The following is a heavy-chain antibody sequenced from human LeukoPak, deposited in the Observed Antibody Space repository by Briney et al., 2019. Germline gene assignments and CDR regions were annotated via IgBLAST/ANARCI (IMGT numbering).Heavy chain of an antibody. Sequence: GGSLRLSCAASGFTFSSYWMHWVRQAPGKGLEWVSSIGPTGTDRYYADSVRGRFTISRDNAKNSMYLQMDSLRDEDTAVYYCATETIGRHYDYWGQGTLLTVSS. CDR2: IGPTGTDR. J-gene: IGHJ4*02. CDR1: GFTFSSYW. CDR3: ATETIGRHYDY. D-gene: IGHD1-14*01. V-gene: IGHV3-21*01.